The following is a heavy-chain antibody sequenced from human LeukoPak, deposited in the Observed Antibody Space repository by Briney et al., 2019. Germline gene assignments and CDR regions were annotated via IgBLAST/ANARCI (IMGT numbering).Heavy chain of an antibody. CDR1: GYTFTGCY. J-gene: IGHJ4*02. V-gene: IGHV1-2*06. D-gene: IGHD2-2*02. CDR3: ARVHCSSTSCYTWFDY. CDR2: NNPNSGGT. Sequence: ASVKVSCKASGYTFTGCYMHWVRQAPGQGLEWMGRNNPNSGGTNYAQKFQGRVTMTRDTSISTAYMELSRLRSDDTAVYYCARVHCSSTSCYTWFDYWGQGTLVTVSS.